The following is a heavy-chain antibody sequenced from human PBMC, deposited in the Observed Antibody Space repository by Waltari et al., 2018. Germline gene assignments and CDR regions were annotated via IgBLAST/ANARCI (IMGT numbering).Heavy chain of an antibody. V-gene: IGHV3-30*04. D-gene: IGHD3-9*01. CDR1: GFSFRSYA. Sequence: QVQLVESGGGVVQPGRSLRLSGAASGFSFRSYAMHWVRQAPGQGLVWLAIISSDGSHDYYAESVKGRFSISRDNSNNTLYLQMNNLTVEDMAVYYCARELILTGFARGLLYWGQGTLVTVSS. J-gene: IGHJ4*02. CDR2: ISSDGSHD. CDR3: ARELILTGFARGLLY.